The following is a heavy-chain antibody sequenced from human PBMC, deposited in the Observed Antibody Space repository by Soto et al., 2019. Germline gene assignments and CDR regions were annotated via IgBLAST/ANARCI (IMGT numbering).Heavy chain of an antibody. CDR3: ARTYGDYVIYYYYHIDV. V-gene: IGHV2-26*01. CDR1: GFSLSNARMG. CDR2: IFSNDEK. D-gene: IGHD4-17*01. Sequence: QVTLKESGPVLVKPTETLTLTCTVSGFSLSNARMGVSWIRQPPGKALEWLAHIFSNDEKSYSTSLKSRLTISNDTSTSQVVLTMTNMDPVDTATYSCARTYGDYVIYYYYHIDVWGKGTTVTVSS. J-gene: IGHJ6*03.